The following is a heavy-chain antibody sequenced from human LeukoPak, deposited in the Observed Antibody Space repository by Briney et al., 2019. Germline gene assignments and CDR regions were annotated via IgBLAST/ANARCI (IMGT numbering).Heavy chain of an antibody. CDR1: GFTVSSNY. D-gene: IGHD3-3*01. CDR3: ARDSPVNVFWSGSFDS. V-gene: IGHV3-53*05. CDR2: IYSGGST. Sequence: GGSLRLSCAASGFTVSSNYMTWVRQAPGKGLEWVSVIYSGGSTYYTDSVKGRFTISRDNSKNTLYLQMNSLRAEDTAVYYCARDSPVNVFWSGSFDSWGQGTLVTVSS. J-gene: IGHJ4*02.